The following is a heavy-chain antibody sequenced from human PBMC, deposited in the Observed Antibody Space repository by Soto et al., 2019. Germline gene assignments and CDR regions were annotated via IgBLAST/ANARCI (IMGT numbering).Heavy chain of an antibody. CDR2: MNPNSGNT. CDR1: GYTFTSYD. V-gene: IGHV1-8*01. Sequence: ASVKVSCKASGYTFTSYDINWVRQATGQGLEWMGWMNPNSGNTGYAQKFQGRVTMTRNTSISTAYMELSSLRSEDTAVYYCARDLAARFVFFDYWGQGTLVTVSS. CDR3: ARDLAARFVFFDY. D-gene: IGHD6-6*01. J-gene: IGHJ4*02.